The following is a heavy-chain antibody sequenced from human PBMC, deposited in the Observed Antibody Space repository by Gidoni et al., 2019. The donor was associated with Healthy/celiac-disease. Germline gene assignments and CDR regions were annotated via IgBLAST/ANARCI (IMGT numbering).Heavy chain of an antibody. CDR2: MNPNSGNT. CDR3: ARERGTGTTNYYYYYYMDV. D-gene: IGHD1-1*01. CDR1: GYTFTSYD. V-gene: IGHV1-8*01. J-gene: IGHJ6*03. Sequence: QVQLVQSGAEVTTPGASVKVSCKASGYTFTSYDINWVRQATGQGLEWMGWMNPNSGNTGYAQKFQGRVTMTRNTSISTAYMELSSLRSEDTAVYYCARERGTGTTNYYYYYYMDVWGKGTTVTVSS.